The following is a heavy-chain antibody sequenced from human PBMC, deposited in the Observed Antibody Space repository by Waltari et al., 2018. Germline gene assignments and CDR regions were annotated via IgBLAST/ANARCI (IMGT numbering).Heavy chain of an antibody. Sequence: AASGFTFSSYAMHWVRQAPGKGLEWVAVISYDGSNKYYADPVKGGFTISRDKSKNTLYLQMNSLRAEDTAVYYCARTKRGSSYYYYYGMDVWGQGTTVTVSS. D-gene: IGHD6-6*01. CDR3: ARTKRGSSYYYYYGMDV. CDR1: GFTFSSYA. J-gene: IGHJ6*02. CDR2: ISYDGSNK. V-gene: IGHV3-30-3*01.